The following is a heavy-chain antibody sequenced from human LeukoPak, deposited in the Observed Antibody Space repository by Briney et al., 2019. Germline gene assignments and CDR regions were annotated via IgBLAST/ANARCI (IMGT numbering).Heavy chain of an antibody. J-gene: IGHJ6*03. CDR1: GFTFSSYG. Sequence: GRSLKLSCAASGFTFSSYGMHWVRQAPGKGLDWVTFISYDGSNKYYADSVKGRFTISRDNSKNTLYLQMNSLRAEDTAVYYCARLRRYFDWLLYYQTYYYYMDVWGKGTTVTISS. V-gene: IGHV3-30*03. CDR3: ARLRRYFDWLLYYQTYYYYMDV. CDR2: ISYDGSNK. D-gene: IGHD3-9*01.